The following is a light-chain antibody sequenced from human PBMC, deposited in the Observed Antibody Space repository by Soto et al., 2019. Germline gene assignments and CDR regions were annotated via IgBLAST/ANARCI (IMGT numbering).Light chain of an antibody. CDR2: AAS. CDR3: QQYNSYWT. Sequence: DIQMTQSPSSLSASVGDRFAMTCRASQSISTYLNWYQQKPGKAPNLLIFAASTLQSGVPSRFSGSGSGTEFTLTISSLQPDDFAIYYCQQYNSYWTFGQGTKVDIK. V-gene: IGKV1-17*01. J-gene: IGKJ1*01. CDR1: QSISTY.